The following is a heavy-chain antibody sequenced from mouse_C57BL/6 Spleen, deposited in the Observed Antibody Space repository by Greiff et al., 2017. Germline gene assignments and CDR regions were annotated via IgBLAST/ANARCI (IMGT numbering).Heavy chain of an antibody. Sequence: EVLLVESEGGLVQPGSSMKLSCTASGFTFSDYYMAWVRQVPEKGLEWVANINYDGSSTYYMDSLKSRFIISRDNAKNILYLQMSSLKSEDTATYYCARDCGYYFDYWGQGTTLTVSS. V-gene: IGHV5-16*01. CDR2: INYDGSST. CDR3: ARDCGYYFDY. CDR1: GFTFSDYY. D-gene: IGHD1-1*02. J-gene: IGHJ2*01.